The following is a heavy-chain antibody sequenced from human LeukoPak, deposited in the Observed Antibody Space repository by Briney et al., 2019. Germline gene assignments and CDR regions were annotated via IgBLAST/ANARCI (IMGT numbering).Heavy chain of an antibody. J-gene: IGHJ4*02. Sequence: GGSLRLSCAASGFTFSGSWIHWVRPAPGKGLLWVSLINHDGSNINYADSVKGRFTISRDTANNTLYLQMNSLRAEDTAVYYCARAGPNWRIDYWGQGTLVTVSS. CDR3: ARAGPNWRIDY. D-gene: IGHD1-1*01. V-gene: IGHV3-74*01. CDR1: GFTFSGSW. CDR2: INHDGSNI.